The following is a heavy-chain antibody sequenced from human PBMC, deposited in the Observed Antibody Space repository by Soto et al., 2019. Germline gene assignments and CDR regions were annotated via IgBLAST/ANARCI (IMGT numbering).Heavy chain of an antibody. D-gene: IGHD1-1*01. CDR2: ITHSGST. V-gene: IGHV4-34*01. J-gene: IGHJ4*02. CDR3: SRSVQLWTPFDY. Sequence: SETLSLTCVVNGGSFSGYYWSWIRQSPGKGLEWIGEITHSGSTSYNPSLKSRATMSVDTSKNQFSLKLSSVTAADTAVYYCSRSVQLWTPFDYWGQGTLVTVSS. CDR1: GGSFSGYY.